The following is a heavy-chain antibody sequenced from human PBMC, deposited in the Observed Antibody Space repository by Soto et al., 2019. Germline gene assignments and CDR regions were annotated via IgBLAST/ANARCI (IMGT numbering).Heavy chain of an antibody. J-gene: IGHJ4*02. CDR2: IIPSSETT. Sequence: QVLLVQSGAEAKRPGSSVKVSCKASGGTFDNYVLNWVRQAPGQGLEWVGGIIPSSETTNYAQKFQGRLTLIADANIVYMELSSLRSDDTAIYYRARRHVSSIHFLRFDDWGQGTLVTVSS. D-gene: IGHD3-3*02. CDR3: ARRHVSSIHFLRFDD. CDR1: GGTFDNYV. V-gene: IGHV1-69*01.